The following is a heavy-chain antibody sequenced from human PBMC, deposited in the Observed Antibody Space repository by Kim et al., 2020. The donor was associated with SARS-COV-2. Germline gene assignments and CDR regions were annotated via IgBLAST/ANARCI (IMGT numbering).Heavy chain of an antibody. D-gene: IGHD5-12*01. V-gene: IGHV5-51*01. Sequence: GESLKISCQGSGYSFTTYWIGWVRQMPGKGLEWMGIIYPPDSDTKYSPSYQGQVTNSADKSISAAYLQWSSLKASETAKYYCARVTRSVVSGYLSAFYDWGQGKTGTGS. CDR2: IYPPDSDT. CDR1: GYSFTTYW. J-gene: IGHJ3*01. CDR3: ARVTRSVVSGYLSAFYD.